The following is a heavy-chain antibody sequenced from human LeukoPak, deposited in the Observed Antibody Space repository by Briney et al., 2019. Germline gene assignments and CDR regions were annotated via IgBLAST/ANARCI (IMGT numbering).Heavy chain of an antibody. CDR3: VNPGWYYDSSGYSYYYGMDV. CDR1: GFTFSRYG. D-gene: IGHD3-22*01. Sequence: GGSLRLSCPASGFTFSRYGMHWVRQAPGKGLEYVSAIVSNGDSTYYADSVKGRFTISRDNAKNTLYLQMSSLRPDDTAVYYCVNPGWYYDSSGYSYYYGMDVWGQGTTVTVSS. CDR2: IVSNGDST. V-gene: IGHV3-64D*09. J-gene: IGHJ6*02.